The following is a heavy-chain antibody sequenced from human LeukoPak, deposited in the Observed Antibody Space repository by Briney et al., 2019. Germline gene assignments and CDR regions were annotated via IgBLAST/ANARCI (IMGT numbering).Heavy chain of an antibody. CDR3: ARDPGSYYDSSGYYSESEDDY. J-gene: IGHJ4*02. CDR2: INPSGGST. Sequence: AASVTVSCKASGYTFTSYYMHWVRPAPGQGLEWMGIINPSGGSTSYAQKFQGRVTMTRDTSTSTVYMELSSLRSEDTAVYYCARDPGSYYDSSGYYSESEDDYWGQGTLVTVSS. D-gene: IGHD3-22*01. CDR1: GYTFTSYY. V-gene: IGHV1-46*01.